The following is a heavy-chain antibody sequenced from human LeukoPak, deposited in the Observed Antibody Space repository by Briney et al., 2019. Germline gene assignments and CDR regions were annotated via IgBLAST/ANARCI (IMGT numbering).Heavy chain of an antibody. J-gene: IGHJ5*02. CDR2: ISGSGGST. CDR3: AKDPGSSGWYGTNWFDP. Sequence: GGSLRLSCAASKFTFSSFSMSWVRQAPGKGLEWVSAISGSGGSTYYADSVKGRFTISRDNSKNTLFLQMNSLRAEDTAVYYCAKDPGSSGWYGTNWFDPWGQGTLVTVSS. V-gene: IGHV3-23*01. D-gene: IGHD6-19*01. CDR1: KFTFSSFS.